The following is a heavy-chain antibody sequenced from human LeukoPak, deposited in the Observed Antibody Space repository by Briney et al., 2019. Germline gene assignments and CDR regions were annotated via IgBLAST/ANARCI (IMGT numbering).Heavy chain of an antibody. Sequence: GGSLRLSCAASGFTFGAYGMSWVRQAPGKGLEWVSGISWNGGTTGYADSVKGRFTISRDNAKNSLYLQMNSLRAEDTAVYYCARETPDSSGWDWGQGTLVTVSS. CDR2: ISWNGGTT. V-gene: IGHV3-20*04. J-gene: IGHJ4*02. CDR3: ARETPDSSGWD. D-gene: IGHD6-19*01. CDR1: GFTFGAYG.